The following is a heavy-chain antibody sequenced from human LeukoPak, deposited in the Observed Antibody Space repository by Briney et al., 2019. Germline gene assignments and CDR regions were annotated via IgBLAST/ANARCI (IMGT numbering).Heavy chain of an antibody. D-gene: IGHD5-12*01. CDR2: ISSGSSYI. V-gene: IGHV3-21*01. CDR1: GFTFSSYS. J-gene: IGHJ6*03. Sequence: PGGSLRLSCAASGFTFSSYSMNWVRQAPGKGLEWVSSISSGSSYIYYADSVKGRLTISRDNAKNSLYLQMNSLSAEDTAVYYCAYTSGYDFSSYYYYYMDVWGKETTVTVSS. CDR3: AYTSGYDFSSYYYYYMDV.